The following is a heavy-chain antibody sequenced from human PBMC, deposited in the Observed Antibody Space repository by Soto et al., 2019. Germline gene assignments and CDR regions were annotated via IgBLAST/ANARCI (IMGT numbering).Heavy chain of an antibody. Sequence: ASVKVSCKASGGTFSSYAISWVRQAPGQGLEWMGGIIPIFGTANYAQKFQGRVTITADESTSIAYMELSSLRSEDTAVYYCARSNQWPHRFDYYYYYGMDVWGQGTTVTVSS. D-gene: IGHD6-19*01. V-gene: IGHV1-69*13. CDR2: IIPIFGTA. CDR3: ARSNQWPHRFDYYYYYGMDV. CDR1: GGTFSSYA. J-gene: IGHJ6*02.